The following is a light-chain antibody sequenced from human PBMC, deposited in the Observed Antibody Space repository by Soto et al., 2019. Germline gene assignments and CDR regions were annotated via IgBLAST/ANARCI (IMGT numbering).Light chain of an antibody. J-gene: IGLJ1*01. Sequence: QSALTQPASVSGSPGQSITISCTGTSSDVGGYNYVSWYQQQSGKAPKLMIHEVSNRPSGVSSRFSGSKSGNTASLTISGLQAEDEADYYCSSYASSRAYVFGIGTKATVL. V-gene: IGLV2-14*01. CDR1: SSDVGGYNY. CDR2: EVS. CDR3: SSYASSRAYV.